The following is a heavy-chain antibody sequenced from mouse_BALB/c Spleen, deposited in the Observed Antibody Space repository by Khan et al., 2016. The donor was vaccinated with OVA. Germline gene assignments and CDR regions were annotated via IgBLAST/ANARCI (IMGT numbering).Heavy chain of an antibody. CDR1: GYTFPDYF. J-gene: IGHJ3*01. V-gene: IGHV9-2-1*01. CDR2: INTETGAP. Sequence: QIQLVQSGPELKKPGETVNISCKAFGYTFPDYFMHCVKHAPGKGLKWMGWINTETGAPTSADDFKGRFAFPLTPSANTSYLQTNDLTNEDTVTDYCGSLTYWGQGTLVTVSA. CDR3: GSLTY.